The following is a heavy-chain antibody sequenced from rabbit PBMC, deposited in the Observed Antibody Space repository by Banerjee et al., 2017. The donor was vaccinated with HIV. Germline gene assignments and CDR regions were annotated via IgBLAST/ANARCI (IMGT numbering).Heavy chain of an antibody. V-gene: IGHV1S40*01. D-gene: IGHD2-1*01. CDR3: ARDRYDDYDDLTRLDL. J-gene: IGHJ3*01. Sequence: RQAPGKGLEWIGYIYTGSGSTYYASWAKGRFTISKTSSTTVTLQMTSLTAADTATYFCARDRYDDYDDLTRLDLWGQGTLVTVS. CDR2: IYTGSGST.